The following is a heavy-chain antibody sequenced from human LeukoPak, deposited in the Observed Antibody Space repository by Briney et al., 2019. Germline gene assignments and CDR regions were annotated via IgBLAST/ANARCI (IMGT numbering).Heavy chain of an antibody. CDR2: IYSGGST. CDR3: ARGSYRSSSSSWYVLDY. CDR1: GFTVSSNY. V-gene: IGHV3-53*04. Sequence: GGSLRLSCAASGFTVSSNYMSWVRQAPGKGLEWVSVIYSGGSTYYADSVKGRFTISRHNSKNTLYLQMNSLRAEDTAVYYCARGSYRSSSSSWYVLDYWGQGTLVTVSS. J-gene: IGHJ4*02. D-gene: IGHD6-13*01.